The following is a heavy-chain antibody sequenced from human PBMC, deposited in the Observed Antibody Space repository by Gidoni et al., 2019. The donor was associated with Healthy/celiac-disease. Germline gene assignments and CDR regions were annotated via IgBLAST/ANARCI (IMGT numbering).Heavy chain of an antibody. V-gene: IGHV4-59*01. CDR1: GGSISSYY. CDR3: ARVEYYDILTGRGGMDV. D-gene: IGHD3-9*01. Sequence: QVQLQESGPGLVKPSETLSLTCTVSGGSISSYYWSWIRQPPGKGLEWIGYIYYSGSTNYNPSLKSRVTISVDTSKNQFSLKLSSVTAADTAVYYCARVEYYDILTGRGGMDVWGQGTTVTVSS. J-gene: IGHJ6*02. CDR2: IYYSGST.